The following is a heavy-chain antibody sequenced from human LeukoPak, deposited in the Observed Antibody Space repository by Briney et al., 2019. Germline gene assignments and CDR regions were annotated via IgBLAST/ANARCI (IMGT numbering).Heavy chain of an antibody. CDR3: ARDFCSGSNCYSYYYYNMDV. CDR1: GFTFNNYR. D-gene: IGHD2-15*01. Sequence: GGSLRLSCAASGFTFNNYRLNWVRQAPGKGLEWVSSISSTSYIYYSDSVKGRYTISRDNAKNSLYLQMDSLRVADTAVYYCARDFCSGSNCYSYYYYNMDVWGQGTTVTVSS. CDR2: ISSTSYI. J-gene: IGHJ6*02. V-gene: IGHV3-21*01.